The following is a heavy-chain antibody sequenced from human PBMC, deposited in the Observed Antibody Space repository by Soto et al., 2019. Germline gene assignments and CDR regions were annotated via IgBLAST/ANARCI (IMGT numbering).Heavy chain of an antibody. D-gene: IGHD1-26*01. V-gene: IGHV1-69*12. J-gene: IGHJ4*02. CDR2: IIPIFGTA. CDR3: ARDGGSYYGGVLDY. Sequence: QVQLVQSGAEVKKPGSSVKVSCKASGGTFSSYAISWVRQAPGQGLEWMGGIIPIFGTANYAQKFQGRVTITADESTCTAYMELSSLRSEDTAVYYCARDGGSYYGGVLDYWGQGTLVTVSS. CDR1: GGTFSSYA.